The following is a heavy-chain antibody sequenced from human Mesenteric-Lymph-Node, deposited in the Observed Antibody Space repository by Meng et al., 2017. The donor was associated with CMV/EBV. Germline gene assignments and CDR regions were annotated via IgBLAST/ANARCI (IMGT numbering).Heavy chain of an antibody. D-gene: IGHD5-18*01. V-gene: IGHV3-23*01. CDR2: ISTSGSIT. CDR1: GFTVSSNY. Sequence: ASGFTVSSNYMSWVRQAPGKGLEWVSGISTSGSITYYADSVKGRFTISRDNSKNTLYLQMKSLRAEDTAIYYCAKGLDTSLVPFDYWGQGTLVTVSS. J-gene: IGHJ4*02. CDR3: AKGLDTSLVPFDY.